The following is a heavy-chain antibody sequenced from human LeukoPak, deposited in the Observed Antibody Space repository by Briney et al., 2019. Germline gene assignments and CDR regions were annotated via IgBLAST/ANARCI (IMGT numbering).Heavy chain of an antibody. D-gene: IGHD3-16*01. CDR3: ARIRGDHSNAFDI. CDR2: ISSSSSYI. J-gene: IGHJ3*02. Sequence: GGSLRLSCAGFGFTFSTYSMNWVRQAPGKGLEWVSSISSSSSYIYYADSVKGRFTISRDNAKNSLYLQMNSLRAEDTAVFYCARIRGDHSNAFDIWGQGTMVTVSS. V-gene: IGHV3-21*01. CDR1: GFTFSTYS.